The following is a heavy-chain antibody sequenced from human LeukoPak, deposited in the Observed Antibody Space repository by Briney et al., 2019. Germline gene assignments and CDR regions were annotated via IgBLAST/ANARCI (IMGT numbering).Heavy chain of an antibody. Sequence: SETLSLTCTVSGGSISSYYWSWLRQPPGKGLEWVGYIYYSGSTNYNPSLKSRVTISVDTSKNQFSLKLSSVTAADTAVYYCARDSVGYCSSTSCFGGMDVWGQGTTVTVSS. J-gene: IGHJ6*02. CDR1: GGSISSYY. D-gene: IGHD2-2*01. CDR3: ARDSVGYCSSTSCFGGMDV. V-gene: IGHV4-59*01. CDR2: IYYSGST.